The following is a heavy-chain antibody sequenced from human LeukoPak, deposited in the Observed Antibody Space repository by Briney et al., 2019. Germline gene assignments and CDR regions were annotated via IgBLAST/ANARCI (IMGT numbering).Heavy chain of an antibody. Sequence: PSETLSLTCIVSGGFITSSSYYWSWIRQPPGKGLEWIGSIYYSGSTYYNPSLKSRVTISVDTSKNQFSLKLSSVTAADTAVYYCARLRSSSWYDYWGQGTLVTVSS. J-gene: IGHJ4*02. CDR2: IYYSGST. D-gene: IGHD6-13*01. CDR3: ARLRSSSWYDY. CDR1: GGFITSSSYY. V-gene: IGHV4-39*01.